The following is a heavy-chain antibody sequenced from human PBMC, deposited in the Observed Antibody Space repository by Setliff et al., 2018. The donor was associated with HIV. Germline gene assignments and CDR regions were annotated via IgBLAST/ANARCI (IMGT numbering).Heavy chain of an antibody. D-gene: IGHD2-15*01. V-gene: IGHV7-4-1*02. CDR3: ARRPVVVVAATLDAFDI. CDR2: INTNTGNP. CDR1: GYTFTSYA. J-gene: IGHJ3*02. Sequence: GASVKVSCKASGYTFTSYAMNWGRQAPGQGLEWMGWINTNTGNPTYAQGFTGRFVFSLDTSVSTAYLQISSLKAEDTAVYYCARRPVVVVAATLDAFDIWGQGTMVTVSS.